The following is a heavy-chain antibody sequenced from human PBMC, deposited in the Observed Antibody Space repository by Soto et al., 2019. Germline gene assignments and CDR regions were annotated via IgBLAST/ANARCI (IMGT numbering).Heavy chain of an antibody. D-gene: IGHD1-1*01. V-gene: IGHV1-69*13. CDR3: ARGDLEDWNYFMAV. J-gene: IGHJ6*03. CDR2: IIPLIGTA. CDR1: GGTFSTYA. Sequence: SVKVSCKTSGGTFSTYAIYWVRQAPGQGLEWMGAIIPLIGTADYAQKFQGRVTITADASTSTAYMELRSLRSEDTAVYYCARGDLEDWNYFMAVWGKGTTVTVS.